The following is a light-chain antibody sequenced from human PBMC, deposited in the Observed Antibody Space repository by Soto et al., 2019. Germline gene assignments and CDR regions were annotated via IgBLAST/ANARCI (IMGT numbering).Light chain of an antibody. CDR1: ASNIGSNF. J-gene: IGLJ2*01. CDR2: TNS. V-gene: IGLV1-44*01. Sequence: QSVLTQPPSASGPPGQRVTISCSGRASNIGSNFVSWYQVVPGTAPKLLIYTNSHRPSGVPDRFSGSRSGTSASLDISGLQSVDEADYFCATWDDNVKGPVFGGGTKVTVL. CDR3: ATWDDNVKGPV.